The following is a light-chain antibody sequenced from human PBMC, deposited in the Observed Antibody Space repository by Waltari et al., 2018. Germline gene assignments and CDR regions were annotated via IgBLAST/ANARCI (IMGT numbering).Light chain of an antibody. Sequence: QSALTQPASVSGSPGQSIPISCTGTRSAVGGYNYVSWYQQHPGKAPKLMIYEVSNRPSGVSNRFSGSKSGNTASLTISGLQAEDEADYYCSSYTSSSTLVVFGGGTKLTVL. V-gene: IGLV2-14*01. CDR2: EVS. CDR1: RSAVGGYNY. J-gene: IGLJ2*01. CDR3: SSYTSSSTLVV.